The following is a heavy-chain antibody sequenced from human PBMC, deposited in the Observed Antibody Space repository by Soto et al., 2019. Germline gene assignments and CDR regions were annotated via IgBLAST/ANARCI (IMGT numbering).Heavy chain of an antibody. CDR3: ARDSYYDSSGYPYYYGMDV. CDR2: IYSGGST. V-gene: IGHV3-53*01. J-gene: IGHJ6*02. D-gene: IGHD3-22*01. CDR1: GFTVSSNY. Sequence: GGSLRLSCAASGFTVSSNYMSWVRQAPGKGLEWVSVIYSGGSTYYADSVKGRFTISRDNSKNTLHLQMNSLRAEDTAVYYCARDSYYDSSGYPYYYGMDVWGQGTTVTVSS.